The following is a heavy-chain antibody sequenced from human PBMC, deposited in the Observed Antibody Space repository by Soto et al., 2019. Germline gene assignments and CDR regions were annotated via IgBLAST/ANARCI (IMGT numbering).Heavy chain of an antibody. Sequence: ASVKVSCKASGNTFTSYGISWVRQAPGQGLEWMGWINPSGGSTSYAQKFQGRVTMTRDTSTSTVYMELSSLRSEDTAVYYCAREYYDFWSGPTRSEYYYYGMDVWGQGTTVTVSS. J-gene: IGHJ6*02. CDR3: AREYYDFWSGPTRSEYYYYGMDV. D-gene: IGHD3-3*01. CDR2: INPSGGST. V-gene: IGHV1-46*01. CDR1: GNTFTSYG.